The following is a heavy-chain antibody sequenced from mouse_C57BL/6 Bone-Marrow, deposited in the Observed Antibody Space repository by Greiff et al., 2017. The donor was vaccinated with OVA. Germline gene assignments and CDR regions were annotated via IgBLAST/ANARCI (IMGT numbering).Heavy chain of an antibody. CDR2: IDPSDSYT. J-gene: IGHJ4*01. CDR3: AKTSVVADHAMDC. CDR1: GYTFTSYW. V-gene: IGHV1-50*01. D-gene: IGHD1-1*01. Sequence: QVQLQQPGAELVKPGASVKLSCKASGYTFTSYWMQWVKQRPGQGLEWIGEIDPSDSYTNYNQKFKGKATLTVDTSSSTAYMQLSSLTSEDSAVYDCAKTSVVADHAMDCWGQGTSVTFSS.